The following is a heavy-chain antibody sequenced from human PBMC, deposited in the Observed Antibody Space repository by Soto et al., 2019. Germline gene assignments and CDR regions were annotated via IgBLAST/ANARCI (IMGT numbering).Heavy chain of an antibody. J-gene: IGHJ4*02. D-gene: IGHD6-19*01. Sequence: SETLSLTCTVSGGSVSSGSYYWSWIRQPPGKGLEWIGYMYNSGSTNYNPSLKSRVIISVDTSKNQFSLELSSVTAADTAVYYCARVSSGWYYFDYWGQGTLVTVSS. CDR2: MYNSGST. CDR1: GGSVSSGSYY. CDR3: ARVSSGWYYFDY. V-gene: IGHV4-61*01.